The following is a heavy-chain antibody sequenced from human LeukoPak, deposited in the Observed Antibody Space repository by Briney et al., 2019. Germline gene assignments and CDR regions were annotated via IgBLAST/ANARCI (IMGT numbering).Heavy chain of an antibody. J-gene: IGHJ5*02. CDR2: INHGGST. Sequence: SETLSLTCAVYGGSFSGYYWSWIRQPPGKGLEWIGEINHGGSTNYNPSLKSRVTISVDTSKNQFSLKLSSVTAADTAVYYCARGAPPYYYGSGSRNWFDPWGQGTLVTVSS. CDR1: GGSFSGYY. V-gene: IGHV4-34*01. CDR3: ARGAPPYYYGSGSRNWFDP. D-gene: IGHD3-10*01.